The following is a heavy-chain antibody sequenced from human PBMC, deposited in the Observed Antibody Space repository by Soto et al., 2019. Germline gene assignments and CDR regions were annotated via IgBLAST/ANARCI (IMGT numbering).Heavy chain of an antibody. CDR2: ISYDGSNK. CDR3: ASEKGYSSSFSRNDAFDI. CDR1: GFTFSSYA. D-gene: IGHD6-13*01. V-gene: IGHV3-30-3*01. J-gene: IGHJ3*02. Sequence: GGSLRLSCAASGFTFSSYAMHWVRQAPGKGLEWVAVISYDGSNKYYADSVKGRFTISRDNSKNTLYLQMNSLRAEDTAVYYCASEKGYSSSFSRNDAFDIWGQGTMVTVSS.